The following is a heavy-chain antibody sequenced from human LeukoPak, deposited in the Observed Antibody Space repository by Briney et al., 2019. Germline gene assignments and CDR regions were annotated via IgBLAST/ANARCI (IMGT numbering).Heavy chain of an antibody. CDR1: GFTFSSYW. V-gene: IGHV3-7*01. Sequence: GGSLRLSCAASGFTFSSYWMSWVRQAPGKGLEWVANIKQDGSEKYYVDSVKGRFTISRDNAKNSLYLQMNSLRAEDTAVYYCASRYSSSWYYYFYYMDVWGKGTTVTVSS. CDR2: IKQDGSEK. CDR3: ASRYSSSWYYYFYYMDV. D-gene: IGHD6-13*01. J-gene: IGHJ6*03.